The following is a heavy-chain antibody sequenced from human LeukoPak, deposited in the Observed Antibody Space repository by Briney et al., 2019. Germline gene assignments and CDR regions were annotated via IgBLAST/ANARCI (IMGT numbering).Heavy chain of an antibody. J-gene: IGHJ4*02. CDR3: ARDTLNGPFVISLDY. CDR1: GFSFSSYE. V-gene: IGHV3-48*03. Sequence: TGGSLRLSCAASGFSFSSYEMNWVRQAPGKGLEWVSHISSDGHVGRCVDSVRGRFTMSRDNAKNLLFLQMNGLRAEDTAVYYCARDTLNGPFVISLDYWGQGALVTVSS. D-gene: IGHD3-9*01. CDR2: ISSDGHVG.